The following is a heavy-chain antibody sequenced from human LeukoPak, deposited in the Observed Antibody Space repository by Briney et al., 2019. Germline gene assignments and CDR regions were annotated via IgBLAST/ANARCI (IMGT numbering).Heavy chain of an antibody. Sequence: GGSLRLSCAASGFTFSSYWMSWVRQAPGKGLEWVANIKQDGSKKYYVDSVKGRFTISRDNAKNSLYLQMNSLRAEDTAVYYCARDSSGYYYPDAFDIWRQGTMVTVSS. V-gene: IGHV3-7*04. D-gene: IGHD3-22*01. J-gene: IGHJ3*02. CDR1: GFTFSSYW. CDR3: ARDSSGYYYPDAFDI. CDR2: IKQDGSKK.